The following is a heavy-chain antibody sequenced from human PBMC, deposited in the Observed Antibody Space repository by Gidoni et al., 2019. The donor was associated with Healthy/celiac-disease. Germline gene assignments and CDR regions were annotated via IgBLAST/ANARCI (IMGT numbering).Heavy chain of an antibody. CDR2: ISSSSSYI. CDR3: ARVPLYYDILTGYSDYYYGMDV. CDR1: GFTFSRYS. J-gene: IGHJ6*02. Sequence: EVQLVESGGGLVKPGGSLRLSCAASGFTFSRYSMNWVRQAPGKGLEWVSSISSSSSYIYYADSVKGRFTISRDNAKNSLYLQMNSLRAEDTAVYYCARVPLYYDILTGYSDYYYGMDVWGQGTTVTVSS. V-gene: IGHV3-21*01. D-gene: IGHD3-9*01.